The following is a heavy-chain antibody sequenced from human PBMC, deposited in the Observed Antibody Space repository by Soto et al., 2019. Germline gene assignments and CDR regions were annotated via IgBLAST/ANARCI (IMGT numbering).Heavy chain of an antibody. CDR2: MNPNSGNT. Sequence: ASVKVSCKASGYTFTSYDINWVRRATGQGLEWMGWMNPNSGNTGYAQKFQGRVTMTRNTSISTAYMELSSLRSEDTAVYYCASIAVAGIPYGMDVWGQGTTVTVSS. CDR3: ASIAVAGIPYGMDV. D-gene: IGHD6-19*01. V-gene: IGHV1-8*01. J-gene: IGHJ6*02. CDR1: GYTFTSYD.